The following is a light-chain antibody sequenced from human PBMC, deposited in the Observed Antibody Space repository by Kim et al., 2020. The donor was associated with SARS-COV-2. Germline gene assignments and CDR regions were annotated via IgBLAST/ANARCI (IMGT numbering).Light chain of an antibody. V-gene: IGLV2-14*03. Sequence: QSITIACTGTSSDVGGYNYVSWYQQHPCNAPKLMIYDVSNRPSGVSNRFSGSKASNTASLTISGLQAEDEADYYCRSYTSSSTLWVFGGGTQLTVL. CDR1: SSDVGGYNY. CDR3: RSYTSSSTLWV. CDR2: DVS. J-gene: IGLJ3*02.